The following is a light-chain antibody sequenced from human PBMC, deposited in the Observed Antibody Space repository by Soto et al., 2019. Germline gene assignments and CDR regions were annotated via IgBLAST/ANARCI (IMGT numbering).Light chain of an antibody. J-gene: IGLJ3*02. CDR2: EVN. CDR1: GSDVGGYNH. Sequence: QSALTQPASVSGSPGQSITISCTGTGSDVGGYNHVSWYQHHPGKAPKLMIYEVNNRPSGVSNRFSGSKSGNTASLTISGLQAEDEADYYCNSYTTSSTWVFGGGTKLTVL. V-gene: IGLV2-14*01. CDR3: NSYTTSSTWV.